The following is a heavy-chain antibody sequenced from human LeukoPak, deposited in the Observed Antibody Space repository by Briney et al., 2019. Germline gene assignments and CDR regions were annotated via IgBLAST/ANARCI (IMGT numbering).Heavy chain of an antibody. CDR1: GFTFSSYG. D-gene: IGHD4-17*01. J-gene: IGHJ4*02. CDR3: ARGGYYGGYVPMDY. Sequence: GRSLRLSCAASGFTFSSYGMHWVRQAPGKGLEWVAVIWYDGSNKYYADSVKGRFTISRDNSKNTLYLQMNSLRAEDTAVYYCARGGYYGGYVPMDYWGQGTLVTVSS. CDR2: IWYDGSNK. V-gene: IGHV3-33*01.